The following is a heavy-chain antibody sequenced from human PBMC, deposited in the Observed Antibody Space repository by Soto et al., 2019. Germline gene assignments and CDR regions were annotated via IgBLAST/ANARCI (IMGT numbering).Heavy chain of an antibody. CDR1: GFTFDDHA. Sequence: EMQLVESGGELVQPGRSLRLSCAASGFTFDDHAMHWVRPAPGKGLEWVSTITWNSGSLAYADSVKGRFTISRDNANNSLFLQMNSLRTEDTALYYCAKDVGHKRRTILYSYHYGMDVWGQGTTVTVSS. V-gene: IGHV3-9*01. J-gene: IGHJ6*02. CDR3: AKDVGHKRRTILYSYHYGMDV. CDR2: ITWNSGSL.